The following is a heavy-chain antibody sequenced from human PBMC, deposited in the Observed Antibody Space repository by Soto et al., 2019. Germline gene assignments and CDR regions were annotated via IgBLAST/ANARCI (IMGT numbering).Heavy chain of an antibody. CDR3: GRDAVTKRDFYYYGMDV. J-gene: IGHJ6*02. CDR2: ISYSGST. CDR1: GGSIKNSGYY. Sequence: QVQLQESGPGLVKPSQTLSLTCTVSGGSIKNSGYYWSWIRQHPEKGLEWIGYISYSGSTDYAPSLKSRVTMSVDTSENQFSLNLTSVTAADTAVYYCGRDAVTKRDFYYYGMDVWGRGTTVTVSS. V-gene: IGHV4-31*03. D-gene: IGHD4-4*01.